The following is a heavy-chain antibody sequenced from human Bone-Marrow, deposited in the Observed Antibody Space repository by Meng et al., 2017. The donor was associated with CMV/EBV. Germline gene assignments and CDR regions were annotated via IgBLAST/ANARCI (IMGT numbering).Heavy chain of an antibody. J-gene: IGHJ4*02. CDR1: GFTFSSYW. V-gene: IGHV3-7*01. D-gene: IGHD3-16*01. CDR3: ARVERSDDSRYRPFDY. Sequence: GESLKISCAASGFTFSSYWMSWVRQAPGKGLEWVANIKQDGSEKYYVDSVKGRFTISRDNAKSSLSLQMNYPRVEDTGIYYCARVERSDDSRYRPFDYWGQGSLVTVSS. CDR2: IKQDGSEK.